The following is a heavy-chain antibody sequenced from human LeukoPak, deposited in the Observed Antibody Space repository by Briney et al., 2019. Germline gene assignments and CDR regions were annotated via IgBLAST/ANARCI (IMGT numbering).Heavy chain of an antibody. V-gene: IGHV3-33*01. CDR3: ARFDYADYLAFDY. Sequence: GRSLRLSCAASGFTFSTYGMHWVRQAPGKGLEWVAVIWSDGSNKYYADSVKGRFTISRDNAKNSLYLQMNSLRAEDTAVYYCARFDYADYLAFDYWGQGTLVTVSS. D-gene: IGHD4-17*01. CDR2: IWSDGSNK. J-gene: IGHJ4*02. CDR1: GFTFSTYG.